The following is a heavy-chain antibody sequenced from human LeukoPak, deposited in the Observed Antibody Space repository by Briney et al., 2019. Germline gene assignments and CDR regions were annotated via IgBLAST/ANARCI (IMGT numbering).Heavy chain of an antibody. D-gene: IGHD6-13*01. V-gene: IGHV1-18*01. CDR1: GYSFTTYG. Sequence: ASVKVSCKASGYSFTTYGFSWMRQAPGQGLEWMGIIAYNGNTYYAENLQGRVTMTTDSSTNTAYMELRNLRSDDTAVHYCARYSSSWYLYDYWGQGTLVTVSS. CDR2: IIAYNGNT. J-gene: IGHJ4*02. CDR3: ARYSSSWYLYDY.